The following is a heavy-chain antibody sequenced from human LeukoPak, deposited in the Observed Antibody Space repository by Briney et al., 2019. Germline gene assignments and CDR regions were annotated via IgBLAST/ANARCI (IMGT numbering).Heavy chain of an antibody. V-gene: IGHV3-30*04. Sequence: GRSLRLSCAASGFTFSSYALHWVPQAPGKRLEGVAVISYDGSNKYYADSVKGRFTISRDNSKNTLYLQRNSLRAEDTAVYYCARDSAYFDWLTVYYYYYYMDVWGKGTTLTVSS. CDR1: GFTFSSYA. J-gene: IGHJ6*03. D-gene: IGHD3-9*01. CDR2: ISYDGSNK. CDR3: ARDSAYFDWLTVYYYYYYMDV.